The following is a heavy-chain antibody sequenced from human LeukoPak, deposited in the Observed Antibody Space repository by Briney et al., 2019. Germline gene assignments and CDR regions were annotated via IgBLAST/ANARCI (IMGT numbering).Heavy chain of an antibody. D-gene: IGHD3-22*01. CDR2: ISYDGSNK. CDR3: ARGAVNYYDSSGYYYPGDY. CDR1: GFTFSSYA. J-gene: IGHJ4*02. Sequence: PGGSLRLSCAASGFTFSSYAMHWVRQAPGKGLEWVAVISYDGSNKYYADSVKGRFTISRDNSKNTLYLQMNSLRAEDTAVYYCARGAVNYYDSSGYYYPGDYWGQGTLVTVSS. V-gene: IGHV3-30*01.